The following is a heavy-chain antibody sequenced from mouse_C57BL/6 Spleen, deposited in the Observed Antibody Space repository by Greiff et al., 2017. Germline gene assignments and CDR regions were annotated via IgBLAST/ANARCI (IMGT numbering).Heavy chain of an antibody. V-gene: IGHV1-42*01. J-gene: IGHJ3*01. CDR1: GYSFTGYY. Sequence: VQLQQSGPELVKPGASVKISCKASGYSFTGYYMNWVKQSPEKSLEWIGEINHSTGGTTYNQKFKAKATLTVDKSSSTAYMQLKSLTSEDSAVYYCARRPYGSSPYWFAYWGQGTLVTVSA. CDR2: INHSTGGT. CDR3: ARRPYGSSPYWFAY. D-gene: IGHD1-1*01.